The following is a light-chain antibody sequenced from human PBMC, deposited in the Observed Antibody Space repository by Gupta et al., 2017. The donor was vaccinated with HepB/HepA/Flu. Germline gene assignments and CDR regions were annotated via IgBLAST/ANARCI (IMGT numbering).Light chain of an antibody. Sequence: SGLTQPAPVSGSPGPSITISCTGTSSDVGGYNSVSWYQQYPGRAPKLLIYDVSNRPSGVSNRFSGSKTGNSASLTIAGLQAEEEAVYYCTSVRSGSTLVIFGGGTELTVL. V-gene: IGLV2-14*03. J-gene: IGLJ2*01. CDR1: SSDVGGYNS. CDR2: DVS. CDR3: TSVRSGSTLVI.